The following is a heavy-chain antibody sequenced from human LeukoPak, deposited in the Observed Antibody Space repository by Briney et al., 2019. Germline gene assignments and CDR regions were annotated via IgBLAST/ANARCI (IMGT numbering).Heavy chain of an antibody. V-gene: IGHV4-34*01. Sequence: SETLSLTCAVYGGSFSGYYWSWIRQPPGKGLEWIGEINHSGSTNYNPSLKSRVTISVDTSKNQFSLKLSSVTAADTAVYYCARDLTYGSGSYYSTMDVWGKGTTVTVSS. CDR3: ARDLTYGSGSYYSTMDV. CDR1: GGSFSGYY. D-gene: IGHD3-10*01. CDR2: INHSGST. J-gene: IGHJ6*03.